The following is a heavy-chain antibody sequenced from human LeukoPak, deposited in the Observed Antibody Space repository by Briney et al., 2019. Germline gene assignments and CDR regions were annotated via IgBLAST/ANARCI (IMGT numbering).Heavy chain of an antibody. CDR2: INHSGST. V-gene: IGHV4-34*01. CDR3: ARAELGIVYYGMGV. CDR1: GGSFSGYY. D-gene: IGHD7-27*01. Sequence: SETLSLTCAVYGGSFSGYYWSWIRQPPGKGLEWIGEINHSGSTNYNPSLKSRVTISVDTSKNQFSLKLSSVTAADTAVYYCARAELGIVYYGMGVWGQGTTVTVSS. J-gene: IGHJ6*02.